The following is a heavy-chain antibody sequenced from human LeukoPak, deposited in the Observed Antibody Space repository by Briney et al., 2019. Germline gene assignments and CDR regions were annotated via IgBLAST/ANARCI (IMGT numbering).Heavy chain of an antibody. CDR3: AVPIQLWQRRHDY. J-gene: IGHJ4*02. CDR1: GYTFTSYY. Sequence: ASVTVSFKSSGYTFTSYYMHWVRQAPGQGLEWMGIINPSGGSTSYAQKFQGRVTMTRDTSTSTVYMELSSLRSEDTAVYYCAVPIQLWQRRHDYWGQGTLVTVSS. D-gene: IGHD5-18*01. CDR2: INPSGGST. V-gene: IGHV1-46*01.